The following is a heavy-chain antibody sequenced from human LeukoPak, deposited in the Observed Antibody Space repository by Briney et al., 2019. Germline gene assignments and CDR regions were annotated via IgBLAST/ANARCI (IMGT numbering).Heavy chain of an antibody. CDR2: ISWNSGSI. Sequence: GGSLRLSCAASGFTFDDYAMHWVRQAPGKGLEWVSGISWNSGSIGYADSVKGRFTISRDNAKNSLYLQMNSLRAEDTAVYYCAREGVGATSDYWGQGTLVTVSS. CDR3: AREGVGATSDY. CDR1: GFTFDDYA. J-gene: IGHJ4*02. V-gene: IGHV3-9*01. D-gene: IGHD1-26*01.